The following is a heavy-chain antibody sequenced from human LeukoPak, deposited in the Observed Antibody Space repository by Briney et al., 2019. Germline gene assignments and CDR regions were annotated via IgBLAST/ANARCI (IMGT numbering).Heavy chain of an antibody. J-gene: IGHJ3*02. CDR2: ISSSSNYI. CDR1: GFTVNNKY. CDR3: ARVSILIVPYYAFDI. V-gene: IGHV3-21*01. D-gene: IGHD2/OR15-2a*01. Sequence: PEGSLRLSCAASGFTVNNKYMTWVRQVPGKGLEWVSSISSSSNYIYYADSVKGRFTISRDNAKNSLYLQMNSLRAEDTAVYYCARVSILIVPYYAFDIWGQGTMVTVSS.